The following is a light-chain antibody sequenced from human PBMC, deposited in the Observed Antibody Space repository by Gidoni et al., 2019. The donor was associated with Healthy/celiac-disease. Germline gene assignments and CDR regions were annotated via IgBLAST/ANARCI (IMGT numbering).Light chain of an antibody. CDR2: DAS. CDR3: QQYDNLSST. J-gene: IGKJ5*01. CDR1: KHISNY. V-gene: IGKV1-33*01. Sequence: IQMTQSPSSLSASVGERVTITCQASKHISNYLNWYQQKPGKAPKLLIYDASNLETGVPSRFSGSGSGTDFTFTISSLQPEDIATYYCQQYDNLSSTFXXXTRLEIK.